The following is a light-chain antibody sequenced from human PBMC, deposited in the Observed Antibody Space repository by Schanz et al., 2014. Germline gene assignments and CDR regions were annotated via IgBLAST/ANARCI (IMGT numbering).Light chain of an antibody. V-gene: IGLV2-8*01. CDR3: SSYAGNNKLL. CDR1: SSDIGRYNY. Sequence: QSALTQPPSASGSPGQSVTISCTGTSSDIGRYNYVSWYQHHPGKAPKLLIYEGSKRPSGVSNRISGSKSGNTASLTISGVQAEDEADYYCSSYAGNNKLLFGGGTKLTVL. J-gene: IGLJ2*01. CDR2: EGS.